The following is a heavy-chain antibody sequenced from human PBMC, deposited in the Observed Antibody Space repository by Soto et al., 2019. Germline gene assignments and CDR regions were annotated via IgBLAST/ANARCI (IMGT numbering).Heavy chain of an antibody. CDR3: ARDRERYCSSTSCPIFDY. D-gene: IGHD2-2*01. V-gene: IGHV3-11*01. Sequence: PGGSLRLSCAASGFTFSDYYMSWIRQAPGKGLEWVSYISSSGSTIYYADSVKGRFTISRDNAKNSLYLQMNSLRAEDTAVYYCARDRERYCSSTSCPIFDYWGQGTLVTV. CDR2: ISSSGSTI. CDR1: GFTFSDYY. J-gene: IGHJ4*02.